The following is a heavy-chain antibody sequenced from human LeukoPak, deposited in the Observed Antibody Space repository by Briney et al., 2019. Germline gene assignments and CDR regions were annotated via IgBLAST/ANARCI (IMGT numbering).Heavy chain of an antibody. Sequence: GGSLRLSCAASGFTFSSYGMHWVRQAPGKGLEWVAVISYDGSNKYYADSVKGRFTISRDNSKNTLYLQMNSLKTEDTAVYYCTRDEVYYYYYYMDVWGRGTTVTISS. V-gene: IGHV3-30*03. CDR2: ISYDGSNK. CDR3: TRDEVYYYYYYMDV. CDR1: GFTFSSYG. J-gene: IGHJ6*03.